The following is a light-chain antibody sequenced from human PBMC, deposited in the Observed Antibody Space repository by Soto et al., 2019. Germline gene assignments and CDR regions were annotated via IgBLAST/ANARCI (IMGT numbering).Light chain of an antibody. V-gene: IGKV1-5*03. CDR1: QSISTW. J-gene: IGKJ1*01. CDR2: KAS. Sequence: DIQVTQSPSTLSASVGDRVTIPCRASQSISTWLAWYQQKPGKVPKVLIYKASSLESGVPPRFSGSGSGTEFTLTISSLQPDDSATYYCKQYDRYWTFGQGTKVDIK. CDR3: KQYDRYWT.